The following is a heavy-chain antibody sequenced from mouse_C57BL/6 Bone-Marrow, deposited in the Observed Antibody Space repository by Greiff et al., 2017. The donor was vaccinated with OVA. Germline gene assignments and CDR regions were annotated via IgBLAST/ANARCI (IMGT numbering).Heavy chain of an antibody. CDR1: GYTFTSYW. J-gene: IGHJ3*01. V-gene: IGHV1-50*01. D-gene: IGHD1-1*02. CDR2: IDPSDSYT. Sequence: VQLQQPGAELVKPGASVKLSCKASGYTFTSYWMQWVKQRPGQGLEWIGEIDPSDSYTNYNQKFKGKATLTVDTSSSTAYMQLSSLTSEDAAVYYCARGGPFAYWGQGTLDTVSA. CDR3: ARGGPFAY.